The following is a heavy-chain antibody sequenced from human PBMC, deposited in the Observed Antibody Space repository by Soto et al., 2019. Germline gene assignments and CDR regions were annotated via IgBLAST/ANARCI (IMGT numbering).Heavy chain of an antibody. J-gene: IGHJ4*02. CDR2: ISYDGSIK. CDR1: GFTFSSYA. CDR3: ARTYYDSSGYYLRNDY. Sequence: GGSLRLSCAASGFTFSSYAMHWVRQAPGKGLEWVAVISYDGSIKSYADSVKGRFTISRDTSKNTLYLQMNSLRAEDTAVYYCARTYYDSSGYYLRNDYWGQGTLVTVSS. V-gene: IGHV3-30-3*01. D-gene: IGHD3-22*01.